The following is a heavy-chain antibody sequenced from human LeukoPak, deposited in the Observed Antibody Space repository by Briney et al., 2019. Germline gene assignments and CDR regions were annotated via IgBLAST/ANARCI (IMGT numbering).Heavy chain of an antibody. Sequence: SETLSLTCTVSGGSISSGGFYWSWIRQHPGEGLEWIGYIHYSGSTYYDPSLKSRVSISVDTSKNQFSLKLKSLTAADTAVFYCARGGNWNRPYIDYWGQGTLVTVSS. CDR1: GGSISSGGFY. D-gene: IGHD1-1*01. J-gene: IGHJ4*02. V-gene: IGHV4-31*03. CDR3: ARGGNWNRPYIDY. CDR2: IHYSGST.